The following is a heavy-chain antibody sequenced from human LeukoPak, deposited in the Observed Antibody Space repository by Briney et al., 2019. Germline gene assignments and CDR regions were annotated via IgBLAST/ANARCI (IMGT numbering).Heavy chain of an antibody. V-gene: IGHV1-2*02. CDR3: ARGGYIVVVVAANYHY. CDR1: GYTFTGYY. J-gene: IGHJ4*02. Sequence: ASVKVSCKASGYTFTGYYMHWVRQASGQGLEWMGWINPNSGGTNYAQKFQGRVTMTRDTSISAAYMELSRLRSDDTAVYYCARGGYIVVVVAANYHYWGQGTLVTVSS. D-gene: IGHD2-15*01. CDR2: INPNSGGT.